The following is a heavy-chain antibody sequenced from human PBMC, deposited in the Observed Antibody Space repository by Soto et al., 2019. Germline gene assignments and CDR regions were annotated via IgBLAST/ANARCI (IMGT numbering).Heavy chain of an antibody. J-gene: IGHJ6*02. V-gene: IGHV3-9*01. Sequence: EVQLVESGGGLVQPGRSLRLSCAASGFTFDDYAMHWVRQAPGKGLEWVSGISWNSGSIGYADSVKGRFTISRDNAKNSLYLQMNSLRAEDTAVYYCARPNIEGCSSTSCYRAYYYYGMDVWGQGTTVTVSS. CDR2: ISWNSGSI. CDR1: GFTFDDYA. CDR3: ARPNIEGCSSTSCYRAYYYYGMDV. D-gene: IGHD2-2*02.